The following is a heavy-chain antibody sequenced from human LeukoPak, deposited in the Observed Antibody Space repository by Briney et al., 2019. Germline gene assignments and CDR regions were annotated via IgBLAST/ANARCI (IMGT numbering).Heavy chain of an antibody. D-gene: IGHD6-19*01. Sequence: ASVKVSCKASGYTFTGYYMHWVRQAPGQGLEWMGWINPNSGGTNYAQKFQGRVTMTRDTSISTAYLELSRLRSDGTAVYYCAREATSRVAGGYWGQGTLVTVSS. CDR3: AREATSRVAGGY. CDR2: INPNSGGT. J-gene: IGHJ4*02. CDR1: GYTFTGYY. V-gene: IGHV1-2*02.